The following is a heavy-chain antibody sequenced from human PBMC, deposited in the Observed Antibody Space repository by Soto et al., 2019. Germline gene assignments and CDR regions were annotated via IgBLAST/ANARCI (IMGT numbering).Heavy chain of an antibody. CDR3: AREVTVASYSFDF. V-gene: IGHV1-69*01. J-gene: IGHJ4*02. Sequence: QVQLVQSGAEVKRPGSSVKVSCKASGGTFNNYALSWVRQAPGQGLEWMGGIIPIFNSANYAQKFQGRVTITADDSTSTAYMELSSLRPADTAVYYCAREVTVASYSFDFWGQGTLVTVSS. D-gene: IGHD5-12*01. CDR2: IIPIFNSA. CDR1: GGTFNNYA.